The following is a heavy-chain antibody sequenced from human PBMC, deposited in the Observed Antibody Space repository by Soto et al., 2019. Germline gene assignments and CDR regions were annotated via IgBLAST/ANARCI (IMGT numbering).Heavy chain of an antibody. Sequence: EVQLVESGGGLVQPGGSLTLSCADSGFTFNSYWMNWVRQAPGKGLEWVANINQNGGEKYYVDSVKGRFTISRDNAKNSLYLQMNSLRVDDTDVYYCARYRMGPPDNNYFDAWRQGTLVAVSS. J-gene: IGHJ5*02. CDR1: GFTFNSYW. D-gene: IGHD1-26*01. CDR3: ARYRMGPPDNNYFDA. V-gene: IGHV3-7*01. CDR2: INQNGGEK.